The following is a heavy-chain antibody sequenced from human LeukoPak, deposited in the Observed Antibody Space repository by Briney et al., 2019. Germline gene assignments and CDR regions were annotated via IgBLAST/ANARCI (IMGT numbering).Heavy chain of an antibody. CDR3: ARHDVVRTLRKMIRGLFDC. D-gene: IGHD3-10*01. CDR1: GGSFSGYY. CDR2: INHSGST. Sequence: KPSETLSLTCAVYGGSFSGYYWSWFRQPPGKGLEWIGQINHSGSTNYNPSLKSRVTISVDTSKNQFSLKLSSVTAADTAVYYCARHDVVRTLRKMIRGLFDCWGQGTLVTVSS. V-gene: IGHV4-34*01. J-gene: IGHJ4*02.